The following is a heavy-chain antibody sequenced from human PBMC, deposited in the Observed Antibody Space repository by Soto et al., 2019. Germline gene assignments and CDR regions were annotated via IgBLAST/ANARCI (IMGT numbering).Heavy chain of an antibody. CDR1: GGYITSYH. CDR3: ARVRGYYGMDV. CDR2: TSYTGNT. V-gene: IGHV4-59*01. Sequence: SETLSLTYIVSGGYITSYHGSWIRQFPGKGLEWIAYTSYTGNTNYNPSLKSRVTISVDTSKNQFSLKLSSVTAADTAVYYCARVRGYYGMDVWGQGTTVTVSS. J-gene: IGHJ6*02.